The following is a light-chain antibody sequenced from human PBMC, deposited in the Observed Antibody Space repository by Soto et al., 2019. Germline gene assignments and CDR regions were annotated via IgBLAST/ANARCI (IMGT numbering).Light chain of an antibody. Sequence: QSALSQPASVSGSPGQSITVSCTGTSSDVGAYNSVSWYQQEPGKAPKLMIYEVNNRFSGISNRFSGSKSGNTASLTISGLQAEDEADYYCSSYTTTNTYVFGTGTKVTV. CDR2: EVN. J-gene: IGLJ1*01. CDR3: SSYTTTNTYV. V-gene: IGLV2-14*01. CDR1: SSDVGAYNS.